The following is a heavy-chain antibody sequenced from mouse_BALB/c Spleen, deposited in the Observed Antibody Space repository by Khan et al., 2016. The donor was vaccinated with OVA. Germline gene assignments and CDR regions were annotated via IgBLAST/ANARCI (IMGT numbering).Heavy chain of an antibody. D-gene: IGHD2-2*01. CDR2: INPSNGRT. V-gene: IGHV1S81*02. J-gene: IGHJ3*01. CDR1: AYTFTSYW. CDR3: VRSTMVTTEFAY. Sequence: QVQLKESGAELVKPGASVKLSCKTSAYTFTSYWIQWVKQRPGQGLEWIGEINPSNGRTNYNEKFKSKATLTVDKSSTTAHMQLSSLTSEDSAVYYCVRSTMVTTEFAYWGQGTLVTVSA.